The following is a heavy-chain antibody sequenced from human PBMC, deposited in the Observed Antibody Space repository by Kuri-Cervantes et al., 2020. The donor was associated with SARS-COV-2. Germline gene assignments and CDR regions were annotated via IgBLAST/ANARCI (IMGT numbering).Heavy chain of an antibody. CDR2: IGTAGDT. CDR1: GFTFSSYD. Sequence: ETLSLTCAASGFTFSSYDMHWVRQATGKGLEWVSAIGTAGDTYYPGSVKGRFTISRENAKNSLYLQMNSLRAGDTAVYYCARGDVQSGVDALDIWGQGTMVTVSS. V-gene: IGHV3-13*04. J-gene: IGHJ3*02. D-gene: IGHD1-1*01. CDR3: ARGDVQSGVDALDI.